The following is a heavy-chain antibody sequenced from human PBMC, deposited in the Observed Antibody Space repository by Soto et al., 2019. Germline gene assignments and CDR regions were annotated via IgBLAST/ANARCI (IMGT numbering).Heavy chain of an antibody. CDR3: GRLDSSYYFDY. D-gene: IGHD3-22*01. CDR2: IYPGDSDT. V-gene: IGHV5-51*01. J-gene: IGHJ4*02. CDR1: GYTFTNYW. Sequence: GESLKISCQTSGYTFTNYWIGWVRQMPGKGLEWMGIIYPGDSDTTYSPSFQGQVTISADKSISTAYLQWNSLKASDSAMYYCGRLDSSYYFDYWGQGTLVTVSS.